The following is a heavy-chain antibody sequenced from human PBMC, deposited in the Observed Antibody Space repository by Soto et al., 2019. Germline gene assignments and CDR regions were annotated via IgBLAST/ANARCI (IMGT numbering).Heavy chain of an antibody. CDR1: GDSISNYH. CDR2: VFHSGST. CDR3: SREWVWLGETYFDY. Sequence: QVQLQESGPGLVKPSETLTLTCTVSGDSISNYHWSWIRQTPGKGLEWIGYVFHSGSTKYHPSLKSRTTISLVTSKSEFSLKLKSVTAADTAISYCSREWVWLGETYFDYWSQGTLVTVSS. J-gene: IGHJ4*02. D-gene: IGHD3-10*01. V-gene: IGHV4-59*01.